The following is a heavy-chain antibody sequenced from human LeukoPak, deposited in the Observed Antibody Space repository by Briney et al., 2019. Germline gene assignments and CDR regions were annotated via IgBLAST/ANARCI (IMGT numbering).Heavy chain of an antibody. CDR1: GYSITSSSS. CDR3: ARQTGSYGFRDY. CDR2: VYHTGST. Sequence: SETLSLTCTVSGYSITSSSSWGWIRQPPGKGLEWIGSVYHTGSTYYNPSLKSRVAISADTSKNQFSLKLSSVTAADTAVYYCARQTGSYGFRDYWGQGTLVTVSP. D-gene: IGHD3-16*01. J-gene: IGHJ4*02. V-gene: IGHV4-38-2*02.